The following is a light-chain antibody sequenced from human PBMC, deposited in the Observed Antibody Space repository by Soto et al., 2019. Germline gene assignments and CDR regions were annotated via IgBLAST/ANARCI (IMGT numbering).Light chain of an antibody. CDR2: AAS. CDR3: QQSYSTLPGT. J-gene: IGKJ1*01. Sequence: DIQMTQSSSSLSASVGDRVTITCRASQSISSYLNWYQQKPGKAPKLLIYAASSLQSGVPSRFSGSGSGTDFTLTISSLQPEDFATYYCQQSYSTLPGTFGQGTKVDIK. CDR1: QSISSY. V-gene: IGKV1-39*01.